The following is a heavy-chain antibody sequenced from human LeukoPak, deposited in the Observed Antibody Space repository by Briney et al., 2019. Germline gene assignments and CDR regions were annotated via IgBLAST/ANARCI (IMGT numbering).Heavy chain of an antibody. V-gene: IGHV3-53*01. Sequence: GGSLRLSCAASRFTVSSSYMSWVRQAPGKGLEWVSVIYSGGTTYYADSVKGRFTISRDDSKNTMYLQMNSLRAEDTAVYFCARSSGVYLYFDYWGQGTLVTVSS. CDR1: RFTVSSSY. J-gene: IGHJ4*02. CDR2: IYSGGTT. CDR3: ARSSGVYLYFDY. D-gene: IGHD1-26*01.